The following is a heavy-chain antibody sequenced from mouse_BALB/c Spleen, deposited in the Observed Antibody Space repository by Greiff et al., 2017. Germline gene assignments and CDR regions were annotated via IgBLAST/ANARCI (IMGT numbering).Heavy chain of an antibody. Sequence: VQLQQSGAELAKPGASVKMSCKASGYTFTSYWMHWVKQRPGQGLEWIGYINPSTGYTEYNQKFKDKATLTADKSSSTAYMQLSSLTSEDSAVYYCARDLPMDYRGQGASDTVSS. CDR2: INPSTGYT. V-gene: IGHV1-7*01. J-gene: IGHJ4*01. CDR1: GYTFTSYW. CDR3: ARDLPMDY.